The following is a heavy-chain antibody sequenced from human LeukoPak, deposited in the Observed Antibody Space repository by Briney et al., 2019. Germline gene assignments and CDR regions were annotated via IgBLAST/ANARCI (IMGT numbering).Heavy chain of an antibody. Sequence: GESLEILREGSGYSLTSYCLVWVLQMPGGGLERNVIMYPGESSTRYSPSFQGQVTISADKSISTAYLQWSSLKASDTAMYYCARQYSGSYSAGYYYYGMDVWGQGTTVTVSS. CDR3: ARQYSGSYSAGYYYYGMDV. CDR1: GYSLTSYC. CDR2: MYPGESST. D-gene: IGHD1-26*01. V-gene: IGHV5-51*01. J-gene: IGHJ6*02.